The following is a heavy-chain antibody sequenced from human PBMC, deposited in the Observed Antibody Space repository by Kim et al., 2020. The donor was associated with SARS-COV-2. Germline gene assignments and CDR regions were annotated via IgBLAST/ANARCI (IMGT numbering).Heavy chain of an antibody. CDR1: GGSFSGYY. J-gene: IGHJ5*02. CDR3: ATLYYDFWSGYRNWFDP. V-gene: IGHV4-34*01. D-gene: IGHD3-3*01. CDR2: INHSGST. Sequence: SETLSLTCAVYGGSFSGYYWSWFRQPPGKGLEWIGEINHSGSTNYNPSLKSRGTISVDTSKNQFSLKLSSVTAADTAVYYCATLYYDFWSGYRNWFDPWG.